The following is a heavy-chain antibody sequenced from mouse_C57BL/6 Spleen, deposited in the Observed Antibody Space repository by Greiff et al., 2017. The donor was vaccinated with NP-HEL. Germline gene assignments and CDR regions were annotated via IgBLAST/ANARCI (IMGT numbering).Heavy chain of an antibody. V-gene: IGHV14-4*01. CDR2: IDPENGDT. J-gene: IGHJ3*01. CDR1: GFNIKDDY. CDR3: TTGNYVVAY. Sequence: VQLKQSGAELVRPGASVKLSCTASGFNIKDDYMHWVKQRPEQGLEWIGWIDPENGDTEYASKFQGKATITADTSSNTAYLQLSSLTSEDTAVYYCTTGNYVVAYWGQGTLVTVSA. D-gene: IGHD1-1*01.